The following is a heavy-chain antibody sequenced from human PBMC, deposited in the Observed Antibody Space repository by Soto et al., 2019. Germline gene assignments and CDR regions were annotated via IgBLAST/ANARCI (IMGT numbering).Heavy chain of an antibody. D-gene: IGHD5-18*01. J-gene: IGHJ6*02. CDR1: GFTFSSYG. CDR2: IGDDGSNK. Sequence: GGSLRLSCAASGFTFSSYGMHWVRQAPGRGLEWVAVIGDDGSNKYYADSVKGRFAISRDNSQNTLYLQMNSLRAEDTAVYYCAKDGLGVIQLWERSDYYYGMDVWGQGTTVTVSS. CDR3: AKDGLGVIQLWERSDYYYGMDV. V-gene: IGHV3-30*18.